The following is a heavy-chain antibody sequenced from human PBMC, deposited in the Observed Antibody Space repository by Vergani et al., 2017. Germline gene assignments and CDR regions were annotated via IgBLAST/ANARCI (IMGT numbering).Heavy chain of an antibody. D-gene: IGHD6-19*01. CDR1: GFTFSSYS. Sequence: EVQLLESGGGLVQPGGSLRLSCAASGFTFSSYSMNWVRQAPGKGLEWVSYISSSSSTIYYADSVKGRFTISRDNAKNSLYLQMNSLRAEDTAVYYCARDHSWLVLAFDIWGQGTMVTVSS. V-gene: IGHV3-48*01. CDR2: ISSSSSTI. J-gene: IGHJ3*02. CDR3: ARDHSWLVLAFDI.